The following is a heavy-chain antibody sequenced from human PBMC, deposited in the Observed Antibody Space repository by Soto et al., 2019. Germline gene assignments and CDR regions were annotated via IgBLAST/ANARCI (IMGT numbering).Heavy chain of an antibody. D-gene: IGHD6-13*01. CDR2: ISAYNGNT. Sequence: ASVKVSCKASGYTFTSYGISWVRQAPGQGLEWMGWISAYNGNTNYAQKLQGRVTMTTDTSTSTAYMELRSLRSDDTAVYYCAREEQQLTYYYYGMDVWGQGTTVTAP. V-gene: IGHV1-18*04. CDR3: AREEQQLTYYYYGMDV. CDR1: GYTFTSYG. J-gene: IGHJ6*02.